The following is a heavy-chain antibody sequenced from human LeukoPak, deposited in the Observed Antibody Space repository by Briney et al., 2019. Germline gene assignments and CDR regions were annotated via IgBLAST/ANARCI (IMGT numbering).Heavy chain of an antibody. D-gene: IGHD3-10*01. V-gene: IGHV4-30-2*01. CDR2: IYHSGST. CDR1: GGSISSGGYY. J-gene: IGHJ2*01. Sequence: SETLSLTCTVSGGSISSGGYYWSWIRQPPGKGLEWIGYIYHSGSTYYNPSLKSRVTISVDRSKNQFSLKLSSVTAADTAVYYCARGGRYYGLFWGRGTLVTVSS. CDR3: ARGGRYYGLF.